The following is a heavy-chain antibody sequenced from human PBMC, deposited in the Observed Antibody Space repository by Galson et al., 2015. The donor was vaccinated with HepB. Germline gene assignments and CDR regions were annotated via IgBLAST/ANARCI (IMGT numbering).Heavy chain of an antibody. CDR3: ARDRRSLINY. J-gene: IGHJ4*02. CDR1: GFTFSDYY. V-gene: IGHV3-11*01. CDR2: ISSSGSTI. Sequence: SLRLSCAASGFTFSDYYMNWIRQAPGKGLEWISYISSSGSTIYCADSVKGRFTISRDNAKNSLYLQMNSLRADDTAVYYCARDRRSLINYWGQGTLVTVSS.